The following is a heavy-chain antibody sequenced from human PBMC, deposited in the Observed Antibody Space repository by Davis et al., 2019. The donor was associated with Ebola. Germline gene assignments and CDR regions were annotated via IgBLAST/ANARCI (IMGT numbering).Heavy chain of an antibody. CDR1: GGSISSSSYY. V-gene: IGHV4-39*01. CDR2: IYYSGST. D-gene: IGHD1-26*01. CDR3: ARGFRSRYFDY. J-gene: IGHJ4*02. Sequence: PSETLSLTCAVSGGSISSSSYYWGWIRQPPGKGLEWIGSIYYSGSTYYNPSLKSRVTISVDTSKNQFSLKLSSVTAADTAVYYCARGFRSRYFDYWGQGTLVTVSS.